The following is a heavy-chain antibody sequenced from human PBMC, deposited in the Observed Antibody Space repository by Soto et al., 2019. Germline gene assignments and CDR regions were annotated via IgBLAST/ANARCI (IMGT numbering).Heavy chain of an antibody. Sequence: TLSLTCTVSGGSISSGGYYWSWIRQHPGKGLEWIGYIYYSGSTYYNPSLKSRVTISVDTSKNQFSLKLSSVTAADTAVYYCARATSITIFGVDYYYYGMDVWGQGTTVTVSS. J-gene: IGHJ6*02. CDR1: GGSISSGGYY. D-gene: IGHD3-3*01. CDR2: IYYSGST. CDR3: ARATSITIFGVDYYYYGMDV. V-gene: IGHV4-31*03.